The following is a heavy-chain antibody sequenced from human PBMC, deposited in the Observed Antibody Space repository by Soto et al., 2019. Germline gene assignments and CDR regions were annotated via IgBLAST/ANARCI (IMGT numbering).Heavy chain of an antibody. CDR1: GFRFSSYA. CDR3: ARDRERDAWYEDY. D-gene: IGHD6-13*01. J-gene: IGHJ4*02. Sequence: EVQLLESGGGLVHPGGSLRLSCVASGFRFSSYAMSWVRQAPGEGLEWVSGISGRDGSTYYADFVKGRFTISRDDSRNTLYLQMHSLRAEDTAVYYCARDRERDAWYEDYRGQGTLVTVSS. CDR2: ISGRDGST. V-gene: IGHV3-23*01.